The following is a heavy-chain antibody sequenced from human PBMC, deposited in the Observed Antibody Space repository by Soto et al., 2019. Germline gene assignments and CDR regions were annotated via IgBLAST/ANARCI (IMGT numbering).Heavy chain of an antibody. Sequence: QVQLVESGGGVVQPGRSLRLSCAASGFTFSSYGMHWVRQAPGKGLEWVAVIWYDGSNKYYADSVKGRFTISRDNSKNTLYLQMISLRAEDSAVYYCARESDIVVVPAAVLIYWGQGTLVTVSS. J-gene: IGHJ4*02. D-gene: IGHD2-2*01. CDR3: ARESDIVVVPAAVLIY. V-gene: IGHV3-33*01. CDR1: GFTFSSYG. CDR2: IWYDGSNK.